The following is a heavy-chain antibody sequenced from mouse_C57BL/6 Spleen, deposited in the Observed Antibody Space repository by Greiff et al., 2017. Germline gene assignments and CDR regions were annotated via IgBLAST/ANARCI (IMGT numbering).Heavy chain of an antibody. Sequence: VKLVESGPELVKPGASVKISCKASGYAFRSSWMNWVKQRPGNGLEWIGRVYPGDGETTYNGKFKDKATLTADKSSSRAYMQLSSLKSEDSAVYFGARANWGSMDYWGQGTSVTVSS. J-gene: IGHJ4*01. V-gene: IGHV1-82*01. CDR1: GYAFRSSW. CDR2: VYPGDGET. CDR3: ARANWGSMDY. D-gene: IGHD4-1*01.